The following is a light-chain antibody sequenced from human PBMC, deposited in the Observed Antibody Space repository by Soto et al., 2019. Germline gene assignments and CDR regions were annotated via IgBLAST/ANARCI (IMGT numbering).Light chain of an antibody. Sequence: EIVMTQSPATLSLSPGQRATLSCRASQSVSSKLAWYQQRPGQAPRLLIYSASTRATGIPARFSGSGSGTEFTLIISSLQSEDFAVYYCQQYNNWPPWTFGHGTKVDIK. CDR1: QSVSSK. CDR2: SAS. J-gene: IGKJ1*01. CDR3: QQYNNWPPWT. V-gene: IGKV3-15*01.